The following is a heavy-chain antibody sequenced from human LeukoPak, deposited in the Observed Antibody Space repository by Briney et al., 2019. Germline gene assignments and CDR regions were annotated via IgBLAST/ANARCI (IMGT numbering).Heavy chain of an antibody. Sequence: GGSLRLSCAASGFTLSSYSMNWVRQAPGKGLEWVSSISSSSSYIYYADSVKGRFTISRDNAKNSLYLQMNSLRAEDTAVYYCARIDLLAGTDYWGQGTLVTVSS. CDR2: ISSSSSYI. CDR3: ARIDLLAGTDY. D-gene: IGHD6-19*01. J-gene: IGHJ4*02. V-gene: IGHV3-21*01. CDR1: GFTLSSYS.